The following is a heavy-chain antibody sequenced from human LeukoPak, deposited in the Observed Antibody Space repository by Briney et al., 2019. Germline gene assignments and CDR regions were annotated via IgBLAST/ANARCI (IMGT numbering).Heavy chain of an antibody. J-gene: IGHJ5*02. D-gene: IGHD2-2*01. V-gene: IGHV4-34*01. CDR3: ARLGYCSSTSCPP. CDR2: INHSRST. Sequence: PSETLSLTCAVYGGSFSGYYWSWIRQPPGKGLEWIGEINHSRSTNYNPSLKSRVTISVDTSKNQFSLKLSSVTAADTAVYYCARLGYCSSTSCPPWGQGTLVTVSS. CDR1: GGSFSGYY.